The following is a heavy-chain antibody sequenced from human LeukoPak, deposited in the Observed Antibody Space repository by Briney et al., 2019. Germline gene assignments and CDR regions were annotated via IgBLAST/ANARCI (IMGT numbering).Heavy chain of an antibody. Sequence: PSETLSLTCTVSGCSISSGGYYWSWIRQHPGRGLEWIGYIYYSGSTYYNPSLKSRVTISVDTSKNQFSLKLSSVTAADTAVYYCARAAPRGGENYWGQGTLVTVSS. CDR3: ARAAPRGGENY. D-gene: IGHD3-10*01. V-gene: IGHV4-31*03. J-gene: IGHJ4*02. CDR2: IYYSGST. CDR1: GCSISSGGYY.